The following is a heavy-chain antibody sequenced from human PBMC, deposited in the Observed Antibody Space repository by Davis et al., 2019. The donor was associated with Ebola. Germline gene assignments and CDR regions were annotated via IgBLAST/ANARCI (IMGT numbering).Heavy chain of an antibody. J-gene: IGHJ4*02. CDR1: GYTFTSYY. Sequence: AASVKVSCKASGYTFTSYYMHWVRQAPGQGLEWMGIINPSGGSTSYAQKFQGRVTMTRDTSTSTVYMELRSLRSDDTAVYYCARQRYYYDSSGYYYFDYWGQGTLVTVSS. CDR2: INPSGGST. V-gene: IGHV1-46*01. CDR3: ARQRYYYDSSGYYYFDY. D-gene: IGHD3-22*01.